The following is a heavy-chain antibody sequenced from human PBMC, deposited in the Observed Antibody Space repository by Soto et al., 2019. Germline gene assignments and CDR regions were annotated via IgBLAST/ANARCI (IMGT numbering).Heavy chain of an antibody. J-gene: IGHJ4*02. CDR3: ARRWGGTFDY. Sequence: QVQLQESGPGLVKPSETLSLTCTVSGGSISSYYWSWIRQPPGKGLEWIGYIYYSGSTNYNPSLKRRVTISGDTSKIPFSLRLSSVTAADTAVYYCARRWGGTFDYWGQGTLVTVSS. V-gene: IGHV4-59*01. CDR1: GGSISSYY. D-gene: IGHD2-21*01. CDR2: IYYSGST.